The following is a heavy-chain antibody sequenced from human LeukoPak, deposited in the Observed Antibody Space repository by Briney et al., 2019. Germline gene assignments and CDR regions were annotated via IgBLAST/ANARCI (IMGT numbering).Heavy chain of an antibody. D-gene: IGHD4-17*01. CDR3: ARDYRGDTYYFDY. CDR2: INPNSGGT. J-gene: IGHJ4*02. CDR1: GYTFTGYY. Sequence: GASVKVSCKASGYTFTGYYMHWVRQAPGQGLEWMGWINPNSGGTNYAQKFQGRVTMTRDTSISTAYMELSRLRSDDTAVYYCARDYRGDTYYFDYWGQGTLVTVSS. V-gene: IGHV1-2*02.